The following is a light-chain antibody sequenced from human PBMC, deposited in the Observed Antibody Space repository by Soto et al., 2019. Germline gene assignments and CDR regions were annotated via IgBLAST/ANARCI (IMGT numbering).Light chain of an antibody. CDR2: GAS. V-gene: IGKV3-15*01. CDR3: QQYYDWPLVT. Sequence: IIMTQSPATLSVSPGERVTFSCGASQSISTNLAWYQQKPGQAPRLLIYGASTRDTHIPDRFSGTGSETEFTLSVSSLQSEDFAIYYCQQYYDWPLVTFGGGTKVDIK. J-gene: IGKJ4*01. CDR1: QSISTN.